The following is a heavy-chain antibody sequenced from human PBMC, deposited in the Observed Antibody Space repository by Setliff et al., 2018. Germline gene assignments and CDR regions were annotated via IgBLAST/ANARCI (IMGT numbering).Heavy chain of an antibody. CDR2: INHSGST. J-gene: IGHJ4*02. Sequence: SGTLSLTFAVYGGSFSGYYWSWIRQPPGKGLEWMGEINHSGSTNYNPYLKSRVTISVDTSKNQFSLKLSSVTAADTAVYYCASVDIVLMVYALWGQGTLVTVSS. CDR3: ASVDIVLMVYAL. V-gene: IGHV4-34*01. D-gene: IGHD2-8*01. CDR1: GGSFSGYY.